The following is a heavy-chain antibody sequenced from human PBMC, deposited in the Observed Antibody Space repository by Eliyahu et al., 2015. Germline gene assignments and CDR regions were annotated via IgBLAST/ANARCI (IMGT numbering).Heavy chain of an antibody. CDR3: ARDYYYDSGPYYFLDY. J-gene: IGHJ4*02. V-gene: IGHV3-33*01. Sequence: QVQLVESGGGVVQPGRSLRLSCAASGFTFSRYGMHWVRQAPGKGLEWVAVIWYDGSNKYYADSVKGRFTISRDNSKNTLYLQMNSLRAEDTAVYYCARDYYYDSGPYYFLDYWGQGTLVTVSS. CDR2: IWYDGSNK. D-gene: IGHD3-22*01. CDR1: GFTFSRYG.